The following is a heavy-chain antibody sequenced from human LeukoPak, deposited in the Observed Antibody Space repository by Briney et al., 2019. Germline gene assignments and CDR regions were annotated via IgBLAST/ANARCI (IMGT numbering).Heavy chain of an antibody. CDR1: GGSISSSNW. Sequence: KASETLSLTCTVSGGSISSSNWWSWVRQPPGKGLEWIGEIYHSGSTNYNPSLKSRVTISVDKSKNQFSLKLSSVTAADTAVYYCARAGGGYNWNPLDYWGQGTLVTVSS. D-gene: IGHD1-20*01. V-gene: IGHV4-4*02. CDR2: IYHSGST. CDR3: ARAGGGYNWNPLDY. J-gene: IGHJ4*02.